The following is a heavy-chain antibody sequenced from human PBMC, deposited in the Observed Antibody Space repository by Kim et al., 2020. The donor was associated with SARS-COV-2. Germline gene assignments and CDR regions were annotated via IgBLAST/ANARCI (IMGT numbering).Heavy chain of an antibody. V-gene: IGHV3-21*01. D-gene: IGHD2-21*02. Sequence: ADSVTDRFTTSRDNAKSSLYLQMNSLRAEDTAVYYCARGVPYCGGACYDYWGQGTLVTVSS. CDR3: ARGVPYCGGACYDY. J-gene: IGHJ4*02.